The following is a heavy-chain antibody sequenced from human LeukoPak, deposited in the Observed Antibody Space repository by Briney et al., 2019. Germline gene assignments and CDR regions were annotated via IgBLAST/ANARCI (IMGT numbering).Heavy chain of an antibody. CDR3: ARDGPSDDIAAAGTEDY. D-gene: IGHD6-13*01. V-gene: IGHV4-59*01. J-gene: IGHJ4*02. CDR2: IYYSGST. Sequence: PSETLSLTCTVSGGSISTYYWSWIRQPPGKGLEWIGYIYYSGSTNFNPSLKSRVTISVDTSKNQFSLKLSSVTAADTAVYYCARDGPSDDIAAAGTEDYWGQGTLVTVSS. CDR1: GGSISTYY.